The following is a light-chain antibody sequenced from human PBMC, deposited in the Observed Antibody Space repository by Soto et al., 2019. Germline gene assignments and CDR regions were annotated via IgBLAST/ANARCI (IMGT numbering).Light chain of an antibody. CDR3: SAYSTGSTPVL. V-gene: IGLV2-14*03. CDR1: SSDVGFTFNY. J-gene: IGLJ3*02. CDR2: DVN. Sequence: QSVLTQPASVSGSPGQSITISCTGTSSDVGFTFNYVSWYQHHPGKAPRLIMSDVNHRPSGVSDRFSGSKSGNTASLTISGLQAEDEAHYFCSAYSTGSTPVLFGGGTKLTVL.